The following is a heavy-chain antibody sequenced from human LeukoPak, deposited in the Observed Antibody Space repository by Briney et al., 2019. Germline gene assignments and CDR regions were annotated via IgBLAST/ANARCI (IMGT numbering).Heavy chain of an antibody. CDR2: IYSGGST. CDR3: AGPRENYYHYYGMVL. CDR1: GFTASSDY. V-gene: IGHV3-53*01. J-gene: IGHJ6*02. Sequence: PGGSLRLSCAVSGFTASSDYMSWVRQAPGKGLEWVSVIYSGGSTSYADPVKGRFTISRDNSTNTMYLQMNSLRAAETSADYCAGPRENYYHYYGMVLWGRGTTVTVSS.